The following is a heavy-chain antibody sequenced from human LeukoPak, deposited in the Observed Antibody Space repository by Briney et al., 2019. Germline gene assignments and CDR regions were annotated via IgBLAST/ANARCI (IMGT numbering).Heavy chain of an antibody. CDR2: IYYTGAT. V-gene: IGHV4-59*08. CDR3: ARYGGSGWVIDN. CDR1: GGSISSYY. J-gene: IGHJ4*02. D-gene: IGHD6-19*01. Sequence: SETLSLTCTVSGGSISSYYWTWIRQPPGKGLEWIGYIYYTGATSYNPSLKSRVTISVDTSKKQFSLKLTSVTAADTAVYYCARYGGSGWVIDNWGQGTLVTVST.